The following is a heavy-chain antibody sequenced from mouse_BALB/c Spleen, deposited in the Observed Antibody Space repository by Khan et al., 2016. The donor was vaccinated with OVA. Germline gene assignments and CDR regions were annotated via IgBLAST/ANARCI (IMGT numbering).Heavy chain of an antibody. J-gene: IGHJ2*03. CDR3: ARGWYVKVDY. CDR2: ISYAGSN. Sequence: QLQESGPGLVKPSQSLSLTCSVTGYSITSGYYWNWIRQFPGNKLEWMGYISYAGSNNYNPSLKNRISITRDTSKNQFFLKLNSVNTEDTATYYGARGWYVKVDYWGQGTRVTGSS. D-gene: IGHD2-1*01. V-gene: IGHV3-6*02. CDR1: GYSITSGYY.